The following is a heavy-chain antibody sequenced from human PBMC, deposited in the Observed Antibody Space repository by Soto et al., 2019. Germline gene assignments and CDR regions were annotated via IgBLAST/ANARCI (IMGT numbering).Heavy chain of an antibody. D-gene: IGHD6-13*01. V-gene: IGHV3-30-3*01. CDR1: GFTFSSYA. Sequence: GGSLRLSCAASGFTFSSYAMHWVRQAPGKGLEWVAVISYDGSNKYYADSVKGRFTISRDNSKNTLYLQMNSLRAEDTAVYYCARHETEGTAAAGTLDYWGQGTLVTVSS. J-gene: IGHJ4*02. CDR3: ARHETEGTAAAGTLDY. CDR2: ISYDGSNK.